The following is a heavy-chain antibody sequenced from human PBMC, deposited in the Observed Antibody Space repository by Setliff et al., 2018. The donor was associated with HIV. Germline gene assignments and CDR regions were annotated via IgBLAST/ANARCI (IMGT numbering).Heavy chain of an antibody. J-gene: IGHJ4*02. CDR2: AHHRGRT. V-gene: IGHV4-4*02. Sequence: PSETLSLTCAVSGVSISPNNFWSWVRQPPGKGLEWIGDAHHRGRTNYNPSLKSRVTISVDDSKNEFSLKVTSVTAADTAVYYCALDEAAAGVGQGKFLYWGQGILVTVSS. D-gene: IGHD6-13*01. CDR3: ALDEAAAGVGQGKFLY. CDR1: GVSISPNNF.